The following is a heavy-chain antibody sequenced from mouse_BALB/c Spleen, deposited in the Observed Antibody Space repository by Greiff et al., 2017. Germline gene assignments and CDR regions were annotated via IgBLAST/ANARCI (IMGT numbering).Heavy chain of an antibody. CDR2: IYPGSGST. J-gene: IGHJ4*01. Sequence: LQQPGSELVRPGASVKLSCKASGYTFTSYWMHWVKQRPGQGLEWIGNIYPGSGSTNYDEKFKSKATLTVDTSSSTAYMQLSSLTSEDSAVYYCTRTRNAMDDWGQGTSGTVAS. CDR3: TRTRNAMDD. V-gene: IGHV1S22*01. CDR1: GYTFTSYW.